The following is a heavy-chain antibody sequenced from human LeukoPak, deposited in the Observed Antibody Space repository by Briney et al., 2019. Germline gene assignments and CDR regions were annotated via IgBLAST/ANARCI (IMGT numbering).Heavy chain of an antibody. D-gene: IGHD4-17*01. CDR3: AREGRGDPSDAFDI. CDR1: GFTVSSNY. CDR2: IYSGGST. J-gene: IGHJ3*02. V-gene: IGHV3-53*01. Sequence: PGGSLRLSCAASGFTVSSNYMSWVRQAPGKGLEWVSVIYSGGSTYHADSVKGRFTISRDNSKNTLYLQMNSLRAEDTAVYYCAREGRGDPSDAFDIWGQGTMVTVSS.